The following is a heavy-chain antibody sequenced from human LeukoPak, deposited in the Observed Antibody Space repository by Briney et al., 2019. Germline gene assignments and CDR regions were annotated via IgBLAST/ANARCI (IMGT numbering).Heavy chain of an antibody. D-gene: IGHD3-9*01. Sequence: GGSLRLSCAASGFTFSSYSMNWVRQAPGKGLEWVSSISSSSSYIYYADSVKGRFTISRDNAKNSLYLQMNSLRAEGTAVYYCARLLRYFDWSLDYWGQGTLVTVSS. CDR1: GFTFSSYS. CDR3: ARLLRYFDWSLDY. CDR2: ISSSSSYI. J-gene: IGHJ4*02. V-gene: IGHV3-21*01.